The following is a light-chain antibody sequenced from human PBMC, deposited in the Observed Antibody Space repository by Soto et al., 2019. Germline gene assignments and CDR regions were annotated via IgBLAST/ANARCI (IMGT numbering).Light chain of an antibody. Sequence: QSVLTQPPSASGTPGQRVTISCSGSNSNVGSNSVNWYQQLPGMAPTLLLYSDNQRPSGVPDRFSGSKSGSSASLAISGLQSEDEADYHCSTWDDNLSTWLFGGGTKLTVL. J-gene: IGLJ3*02. CDR1: NSNVGSNS. CDR2: SDN. V-gene: IGLV1-44*01. CDR3: STWDDNLSTWL.